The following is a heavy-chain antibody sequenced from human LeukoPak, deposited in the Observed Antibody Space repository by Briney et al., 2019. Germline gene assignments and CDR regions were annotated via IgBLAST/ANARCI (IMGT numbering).Heavy chain of an antibody. CDR2: IYTSGST. J-gene: IGHJ4*02. CDR1: GGSISSYY. Sequence: SETLSLTCTASGGSISSYYWSWIRQPAGKGLEWIGRIYTSGSTNYNPSLKSRVTMSVDTSKNQFSLKLSSVTAADTAVYYCARDTPGGGMDSTPPFDYWGQGTLVTVSS. V-gene: IGHV4-4*07. CDR3: ARDTPGGGMDSTPPFDY. D-gene: IGHD3-16*01.